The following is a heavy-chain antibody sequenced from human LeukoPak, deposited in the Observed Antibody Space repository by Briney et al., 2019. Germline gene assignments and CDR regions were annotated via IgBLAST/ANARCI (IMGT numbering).Heavy chain of an antibody. CDR3: AKDRGSIAVAGIDY. Sequence: GGSLRLSCAASGFTFSNYAMNWVRQAPGKGLEWVSAISGSFGSTYYADSVKGRFTISRDNSKNTLYLQMNSLGAEDTAAYYCAKDRGSIAVAGIDYWGQGTLVTVSS. V-gene: IGHV3-23*01. D-gene: IGHD6-19*01. J-gene: IGHJ4*02. CDR1: GFTFSNYA. CDR2: ISGSFGST.